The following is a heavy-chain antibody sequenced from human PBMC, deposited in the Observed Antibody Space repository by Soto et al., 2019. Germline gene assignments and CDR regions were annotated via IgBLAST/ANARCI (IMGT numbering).Heavy chain of an antibody. V-gene: IGHV3-11*01. CDR3: ASSEYSGYDWGRYYFDY. Sequence: GGSLRLSCAASGFTFSDYYMSWIRQAPGKGLEWVSYISSSGSTIYYADSVKGRFTISRDNAKNSLYLQMNSLRAEDTAVYYCASSEYSGYDWGRYYFDYWGQGTLVTVSS. J-gene: IGHJ4*02. CDR2: ISSSGSTI. CDR1: GFTFSDYY. D-gene: IGHD5-12*01.